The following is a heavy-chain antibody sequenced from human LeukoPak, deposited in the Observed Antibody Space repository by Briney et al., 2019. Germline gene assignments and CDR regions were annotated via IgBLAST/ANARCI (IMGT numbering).Heavy chain of an antibody. CDR3: VRAGDYGDYVGWFDH. J-gene: IGHJ5*02. D-gene: IGHD4-17*01. V-gene: IGHV4-39*07. Sequence: SETLSLTCTVSDDSISNNNYYWGWIRQPPGKGLEWIGSIYYSGTTYYNPSLKSRVTISVDTSRNQFSLKLNSVTAADTAVYYCVRAGDYGDYVGWFDHWGQGTWSPSPQ. CDR1: DDSISNNNYY. CDR2: IYYSGTT.